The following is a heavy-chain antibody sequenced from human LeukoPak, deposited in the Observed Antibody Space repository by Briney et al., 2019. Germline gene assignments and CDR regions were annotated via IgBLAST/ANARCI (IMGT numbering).Heavy chain of an antibody. J-gene: IGHJ4*02. CDR2: ISSSGSTI. Sequence: PGGSLRLSSAASGFTFSDYYMSWIRQAPGKGLEWVSYISSSGSTIYYADSVKGRFTISRDNAKNSLYLQMNSLRAEDTAVYYCASFNPDVGSGWYEGYFDYWGQGTLVTVSS. CDR3: ASFNPDVGSGWYEGYFDY. D-gene: IGHD6-19*01. CDR1: GFTFSDYY. V-gene: IGHV3-11*01.